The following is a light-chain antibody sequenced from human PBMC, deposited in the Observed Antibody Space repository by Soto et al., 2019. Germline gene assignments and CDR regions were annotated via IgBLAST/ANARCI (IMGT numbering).Light chain of an antibody. CDR3: SSYTSSNIDYV. Sequence: QSALTQPASVSGSPGQSITISCTGTSSDVGGYNYVSWYQQHPGKAPKLMIYEVSNRPSGVSNRFSGSKSGNTASLTISGRQAEDEADYYCSSYTSSNIDYVFGTGTKVTVL. V-gene: IGLV2-14*01. J-gene: IGLJ1*01. CDR1: SSDVGGYNY. CDR2: EVS.